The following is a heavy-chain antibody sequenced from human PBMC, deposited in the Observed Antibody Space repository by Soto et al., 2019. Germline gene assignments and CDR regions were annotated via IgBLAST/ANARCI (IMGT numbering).Heavy chain of an antibody. Sequence: GGSQRLSCGASGLTFSSYDMHRVSQNTRKGLEWVSAIGTAGDTYYPGSVKGRFTISRENAKNSLYLQMHSLRAGYSFVYYCGIEVPSFGFDIWGQGTMVPVSS. CDR3: GIEVPSFGFDI. CDR1: GLTFSSYD. J-gene: IGHJ3*02. CDR2: IGTAGDT. V-gene: IGHV3-13*04. D-gene: IGHD3-10*01.